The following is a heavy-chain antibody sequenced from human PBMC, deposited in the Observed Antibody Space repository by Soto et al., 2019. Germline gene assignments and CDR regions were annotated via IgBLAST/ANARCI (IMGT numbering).Heavy chain of an antibody. V-gene: IGHV1-8*01. CDR2: MNPYNGNA. CDR3: ARRKERSGPNYFDS. J-gene: IGHJ4*02. CDR1: GYTFITFD. Sequence: GASVKVSCKASGYTFITFDVNWVRQAAGQGLEWMGWMNPYNGNAGYAQKFQGRVTMTRNTSTSTAYMELSSLTSDDSAVYFCARRKERSGPNYFDSCGQGPLVTVSS.